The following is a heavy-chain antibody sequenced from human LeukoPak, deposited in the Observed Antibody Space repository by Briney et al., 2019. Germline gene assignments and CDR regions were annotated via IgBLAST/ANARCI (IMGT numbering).Heavy chain of an antibody. D-gene: IGHD2-2*01. CDR2: ISGSGGST. CDR3: AKRGDIVVVPTPENYMDV. V-gene: IGHV3-23*01. Sequence: QTGGSLRLSCAASGFTFSSYAMSWVRQAPGKGLEWVSAISGSGGSTYYADSVKGRFTISRDNSKNTLYLQMNSLRAEDTAVYYCAKRGDIVVVPTPENYMDVWGKGPRSPSP. CDR1: GFTFSSYA. J-gene: IGHJ6*03.